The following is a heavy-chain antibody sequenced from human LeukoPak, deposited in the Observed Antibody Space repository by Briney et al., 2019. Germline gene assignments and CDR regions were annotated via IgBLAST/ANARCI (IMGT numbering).Heavy chain of an antibody. CDR3: ARAAYCSGGSCLDY. D-gene: IGHD2-15*01. Sequence: SQTLSLTCTVSGGSISSGGYYWSWIRQHPGKGLEWIGYIYYRGSTYYNPSLKSRVTISVDTSKNQFSLKLSSVTAADTAVYYCARAAYCSGGSCLDYWGQGTLVTVSS. V-gene: IGHV4-31*03. J-gene: IGHJ4*02. CDR1: GGSISSGGYY. CDR2: IYYRGST.